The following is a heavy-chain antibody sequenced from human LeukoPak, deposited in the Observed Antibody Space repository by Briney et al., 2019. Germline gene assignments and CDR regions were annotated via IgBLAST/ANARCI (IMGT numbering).Heavy chain of an antibody. Sequence: GGSLRLSCAASGFTFSNAWMSWVRQAPGKGLEWVGRIKSKTDGGTTDYAAPVKGRFTISRDDSKNTLCLQMNSLKTEDTAVYYCTTVKYNWNDGAPDYWGQGTLVTVSS. CDR3: TTVKYNWNDGAPDY. CDR1: GFTFSNAW. D-gene: IGHD1-20*01. CDR2: IKSKTDGGTT. J-gene: IGHJ4*02. V-gene: IGHV3-15*01.